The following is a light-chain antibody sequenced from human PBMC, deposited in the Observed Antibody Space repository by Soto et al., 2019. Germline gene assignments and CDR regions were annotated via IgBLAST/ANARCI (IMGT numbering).Light chain of an antibody. CDR1: SSDVGGYYY. CDR2: DVS. J-gene: IGLJ2*01. Sequence: QSALTQPASVSGSPGQSITISCTGTSSDVGGYYYVSWYQHHPGKAPKTLIYDVSYRPSGVSTRFSGSKSGNTASLTISGLQAEDEADYYCNSYTSSSTSIFGGGTKLTVL. CDR3: NSYTSSSTSI. V-gene: IGLV2-14*03.